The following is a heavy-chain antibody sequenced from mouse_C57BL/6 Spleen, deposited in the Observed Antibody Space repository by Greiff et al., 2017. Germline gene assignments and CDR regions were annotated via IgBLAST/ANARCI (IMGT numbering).Heavy chain of an antibody. CDR2: ISYDGSN. CDR1: GYSITSGYY. CDR3: ARDNYGSSYYYAMDY. Sequence: EVKLEESGPGLVKPSQSLSLTCSVTGYSITSGYYWNWLRQFPGNKLEWMGYISYDGSNNYNPSLKNRISITRDTSKNQFFLKLNSVTTEDTATYYCARDNYGSSYYYAMDYWGQGTSVTVSS. V-gene: IGHV3-6*01. J-gene: IGHJ4*01. D-gene: IGHD1-1*01.